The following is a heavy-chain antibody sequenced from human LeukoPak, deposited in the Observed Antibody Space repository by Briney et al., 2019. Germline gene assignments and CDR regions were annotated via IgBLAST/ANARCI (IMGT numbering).Heavy chain of an antibody. Sequence: PSETLSLTCAVYGGSFSGYYWSWIRQPPGKGLEWIGEINHSGSTNYNPSLKSRVTISVDTSKNQFSLKLSSVTAADTAVYYCARIRGGGYLNWGQGTLVTVSS. CDR1: GGSFSGYY. J-gene: IGHJ4*02. CDR2: INHSGST. D-gene: IGHD3-22*01. CDR3: ARIRGGGYLN. V-gene: IGHV4-34*01.